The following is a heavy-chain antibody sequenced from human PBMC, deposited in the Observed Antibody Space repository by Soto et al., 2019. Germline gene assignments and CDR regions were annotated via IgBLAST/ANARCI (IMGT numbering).Heavy chain of an antibody. CDR2: IYWDDDK. J-gene: IGHJ4*02. V-gene: IGHV2-5*02. CDR1: GFSLSTSGVD. D-gene: IGHD6-6*01. Sequence: QITLKESGPTLVKPTQTPTLTCTFSGFSLSTSGVDVGWIRQPPGKALEWLALIYWDDDKRYKPSLKSRLTSTKGTSRNQVVLTMTNMDPLDTATYYCAHRRPYSNSPEYFFDYWGQGTLVTVSS. CDR3: AHRRPYSNSPEYFFDY.